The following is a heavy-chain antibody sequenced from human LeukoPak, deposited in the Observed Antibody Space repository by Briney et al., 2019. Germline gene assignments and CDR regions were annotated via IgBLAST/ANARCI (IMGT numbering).Heavy chain of an antibody. CDR2: INHSGST. CDR3: ARHGLRFYYYYGMDV. V-gene: IGHV4-34*01. D-gene: IGHD5-12*01. J-gene: IGHJ6*02. CDR1: GGSFSGYY. Sequence: SETLSLTCAVYGGSFSGYYWSWIRQPPGKGLEWIGEINHSGSTNYNPSLKSRVTISVDTSENQFSLKLSSVTAADTAVYYCARHGLRFYYYYGMDVWGLGTTVTVSS.